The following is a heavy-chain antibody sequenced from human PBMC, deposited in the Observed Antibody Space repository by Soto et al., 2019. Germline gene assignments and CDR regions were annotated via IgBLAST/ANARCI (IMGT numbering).Heavy chain of an antibody. V-gene: IGHV4-59*01. CDR3: ARGNNVLLWFGEAPSGMDV. CDR1: GGSISSYD. CDR2: IYYSGST. J-gene: IGHJ6*02. D-gene: IGHD3-10*01. Sequence: SETLSLTCTVSGGSISSYDWSWIRQPPGKGLEWIGYIYYSGSTKYNPSLKSRVTISVDTSKNQFSLKLSSVTAADTAVYYCARGNNVLLWFGEAPSGMDVWGQGTTVTVSS.